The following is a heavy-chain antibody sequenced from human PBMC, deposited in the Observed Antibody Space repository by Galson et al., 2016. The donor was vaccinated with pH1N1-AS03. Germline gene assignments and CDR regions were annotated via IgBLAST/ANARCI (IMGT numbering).Heavy chain of an antibody. CDR2: ISGIGTST. CDR3: AKEGDEGAFDC. CDR1: GFTFKNCA. V-gene: IGHV3-23*01. Sequence: SLRLSCAASGFTFKNCAMSWVRQASGKGLEWVSVISGIGTSTYYAASVKGRFSISRDNARNTLSLQMDGLRAEDTALYYCAKEGDEGAFDCWGQGTLVTVSP. J-gene: IGHJ4*02.